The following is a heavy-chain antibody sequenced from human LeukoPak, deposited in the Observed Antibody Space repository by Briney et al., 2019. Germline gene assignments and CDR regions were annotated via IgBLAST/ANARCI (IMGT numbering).Heavy chain of an antibody. D-gene: IGHD3-10*01. Sequence: PGASLRLSCAASGFTFSSYAMSWVRQAPGKGLEWVSAISGSGGSTYYADSVKGRFTISRDNSKNTLYLQMNSLRAEDTAVYYCAKGILWFGELFYYFDYWGQGTLVTVSS. CDR3: AKGILWFGELFYYFDY. CDR1: GFTFSSYA. V-gene: IGHV3-23*01. J-gene: IGHJ4*02. CDR2: ISGSGGST.